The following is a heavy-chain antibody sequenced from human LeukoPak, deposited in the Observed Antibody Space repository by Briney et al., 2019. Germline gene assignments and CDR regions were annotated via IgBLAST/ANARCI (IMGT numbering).Heavy chain of an antibody. V-gene: IGHV3-23*01. CDR3: ARGRNTIDY. CDR2: ISGSGDGT. J-gene: IGHJ4*02. CDR1: GFTFSSYG. Sequence: GGSLRLSCAASGFTFSSYGMSWVRQAPGKGLEWVSAISGSGDGTYYADSVKGRFTISRDNAKNSLYLQMNSLRAEDTAVYYCARGRNTIDYWGQGTLVTVSS. D-gene: IGHD4-11*01.